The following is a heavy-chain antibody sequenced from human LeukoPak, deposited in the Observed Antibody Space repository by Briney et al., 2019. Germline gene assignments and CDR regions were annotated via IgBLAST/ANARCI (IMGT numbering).Heavy chain of an antibody. J-gene: IGHJ4*02. Sequence: PGGSLRLSCAASGFTFSSYAMSWVRQAPGKGLEWVSASSGSGGSTYYADSVKGRFTISRDNSKNTLYLQMNSLRAEDTAVYYCAKEGDSSGYYSNFDYWGQGTLVTVSS. D-gene: IGHD3-22*01. CDR3: AKEGDSSGYYSNFDY. V-gene: IGHV3-23*01. CDR1: GFTFSSYA. CDR2: SSGSGGST.